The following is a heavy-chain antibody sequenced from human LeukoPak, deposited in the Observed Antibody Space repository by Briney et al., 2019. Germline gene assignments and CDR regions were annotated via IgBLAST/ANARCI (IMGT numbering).Heavy chain of an antibody. D-gene: IGHD4-17*01. J-gene: IGHJ4*02. Sequence: PGGSLRLSCAASGFTFSSYEMNWVRQAPGKGLEWVSYISSSGSTIYYADSVKGRFTFSRDNAKNSLYLQMNSLRAEDTAVYYCARQAYGDYFDYWGQGTLVTVSS. CDR2: ISSSGSTI. CDR3: ARQAYGDYFDY. CDR1: GFTFSSYE. V-gene: IGHV3-48*03.